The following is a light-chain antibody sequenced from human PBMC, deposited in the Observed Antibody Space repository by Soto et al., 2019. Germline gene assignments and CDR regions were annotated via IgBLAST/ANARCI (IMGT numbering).Light chain of an antibody. CDR1: QSISNY. V-gene: IGKV1-39*01. J-gene: IGKJ2*01. CDR2: GAS. CDR3: QQLYSTPYT. Sequence: DIQMTQSPSSLSASVGDRVTITCRSSQSISNYLNWYQQKPGEAPQLLIYGASSLQSGDPSRFSGRVSGTEFTLSISSLQPEDFATYYCQQLYSTPYTFCQGTRLDIK.